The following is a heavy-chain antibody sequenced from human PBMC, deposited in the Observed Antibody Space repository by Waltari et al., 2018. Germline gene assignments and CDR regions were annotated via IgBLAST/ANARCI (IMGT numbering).Heavy chain of an antibody. V-gene: IGHV3-21*01. D-gene: IGHD4-17*01. CDR2: ISSRSYI. CDR3: GRDVYGDYVGGGGGAFDI. J-gene: IGHJ3*02. CDR1: GFTLGTYS. Sequence: EVQLVESGGGLVKPGGSLRLSCAASGFTLGTYSMNWVRQAPGKGLEWVSAISSRSYIYYVDSVKGRFTISRDNAKNSLYLQMNSLRAEDTAVYYCGRDVYGDYVGGGGGAFDIWGQGTMVTVSS.